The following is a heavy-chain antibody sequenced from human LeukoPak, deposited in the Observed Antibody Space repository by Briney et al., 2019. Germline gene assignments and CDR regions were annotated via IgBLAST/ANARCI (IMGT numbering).Heavy chain of an antibody. D-gene: IGHD1-26*01. J-gene: IGHJ4*02. CDR2: IWYDGSNK. CDR3: ARWEVDY. Sequence: PGGSLRLSCAASGFNFSSYGMHWVRQAPGKGLEWVAVIWYDGSNKYYADSVKGRFTIPRDNSKNTLYLQMNSLRAEDTAVYYCARWEVDYWGQGTLVTVSS. CDR1: GFNFSSYG. V-gene: IGHV3-33*01.